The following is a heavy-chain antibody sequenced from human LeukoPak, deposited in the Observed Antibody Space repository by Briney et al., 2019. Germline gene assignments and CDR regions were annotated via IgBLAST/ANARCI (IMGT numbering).Heavy chain of an antibody. V-gene: IGHV1-69*13. Sequence: SVKVSCKASGDTFISYAISWVRQAPGQGLEWMGGIIPIFGTANYAQKFQGRVTITADESTSTAYMELSSLRSEDTAVYYCARALTGTTPNDYWGQGTLVTVSS. J-gene: IGHJ4*02. CDR3: ARALTGTTPNDY. D-gene: IGHD1-1*01. CDR1: GDTFISYA. CDR2: IIPIFGTA.